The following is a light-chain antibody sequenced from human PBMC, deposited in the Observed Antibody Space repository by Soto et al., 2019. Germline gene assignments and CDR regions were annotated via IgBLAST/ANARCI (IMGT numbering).Light chain of an antibody. CDR3: AAWDDSLSGYV. Sequence: QSVLTQPPSASGAPGQRVTISCSGSSSNIGSNYVYWYQQLPGTAPKLLIYRNNQRPSGVPDRFSGSKSGTSASLANSGFRSEDEADYYCAAWDDSLSGYVFGTGTKVTVL. CDR2: RNN. V-gene: IGLV1-47*01. CDR1: SSNIGSNY. J-gene: IGLJ1*01.